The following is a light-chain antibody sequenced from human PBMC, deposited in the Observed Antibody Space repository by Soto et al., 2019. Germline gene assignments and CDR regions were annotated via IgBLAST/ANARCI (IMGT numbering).Light chain of an antibody. Sequence: DIQMTQSPSSLSASVGDRVTITCRASQSISSYLNWYQQKPGKAPKLLIYAASSLQSGVPSRFSGSGSGTHFTLTISSLQPEDFATYYCQQSYSTPVAFGQANKVPIK. CDR3: QQSYSTPVA. CDR1: QSISSY. J-gene: IGKJ1*01. V-gene: IGKV1-39*01. CDR2: AAS.